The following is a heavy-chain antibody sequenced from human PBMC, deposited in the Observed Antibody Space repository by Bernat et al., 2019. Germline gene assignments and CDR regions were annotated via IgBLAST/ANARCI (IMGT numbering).Heavy chain of an antibody. CDR2: ISSSSSYI. CDR1: GFTFSSYS. D-gene: IGHD3-16*01. CDR3: AGAWGEFRRDRRSVPEHYYYMEV. V-gene: IGHV3-21*05. J-gene: IGHJ6*03. Sequence: EVQLVESGGGLVKPGGSLRLSCAASGFTFSSYSMNWVCQAPGKGLEWVSYISSSSSYIYYADRVNGRFTIARENPKNTLFRQMNSLRAEDTAGYYCAGAWGEFRRDRRSVPEHYYYMEVWGKGTTVTGSS.